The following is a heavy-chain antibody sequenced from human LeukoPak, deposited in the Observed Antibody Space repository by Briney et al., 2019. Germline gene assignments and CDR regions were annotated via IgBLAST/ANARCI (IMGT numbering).Heavy chain of an antibody. CDR3: ASPEVGY. J-gene: IGHJ4*02. CDR2: INPSGGST. D-gene: IGHD2-15*01. Sequence: ASVKVSYKASGYTFTNSYIHWVRQAPGQGLEWMGIINPSGGSTNYAQKFQGRVTMTRDTSTSTVYMELYSLRSEGTAVYYCASPEVGYWGQGTLVTVSS. CDR1: GYTFTNSY. V-gene: IGHV1-46*03.